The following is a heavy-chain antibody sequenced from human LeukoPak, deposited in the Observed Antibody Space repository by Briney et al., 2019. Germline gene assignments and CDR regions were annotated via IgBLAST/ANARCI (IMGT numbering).Heavy chain of an antibody. CDR2: ISSSGSTI. Sequence: GGSLRLSCAASGFTFSSYEMNWVRQAPGKGLEWVSYISSSGSTIYYADSLKGRFTISRDNAKNSLYLQMNSLRAEDTAVYYCARESDHSVSQVDFDLWGQGTMVTVSS. CDR3: ARESDHSVSQVDFDL. J-gene: IGHJ3*01. V-gene: IGHV3-48*03. D-gene: IGHD1-14*01. CDR1: GFTFSSYE.